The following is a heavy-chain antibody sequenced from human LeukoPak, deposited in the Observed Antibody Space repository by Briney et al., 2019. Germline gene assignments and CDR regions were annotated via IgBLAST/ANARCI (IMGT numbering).Heavy chain of an antibody. V-gene: IGHV4-59*01. CDR1: GGSISSYY. D-gene: IGHD6-13*01. J-gene: IGHJ4*02. CDR2: IYYSGST. CDR3: ARGPLAAAMTL. Sequence: NASETLSLTCTVSGGSISSYYWSWIRQPPGKGLEWIGYIYYSGSTNYNPSLKSRVTISVDTSKNQFSLKLSSVTAADTAVYYCARGPLAAAMTLWGQGTLVTVSS.